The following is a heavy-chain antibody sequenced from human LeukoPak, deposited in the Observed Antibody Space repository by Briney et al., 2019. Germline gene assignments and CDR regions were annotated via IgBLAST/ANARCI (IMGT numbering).Heavy chain of an antibody. J-gene: IGHJ4*02. CDR3: ARPVGWGLLPYYFDY. V-gene: IGHV3-30*04. CDR1: GFTFSSYA. D-gene: IGHD3-22*01. CDR2: ISYDGSNK. Sequence: PGGTLRLSCAASGFTFSSYAMHWVRQAPGKGLEWVAVISYDGSNKYYADSVKGRFTISRDNSKNTLYLQMNSLRAEDTAVYYCARPVGWGLLPYYFDYWGQGTLVTVSS.